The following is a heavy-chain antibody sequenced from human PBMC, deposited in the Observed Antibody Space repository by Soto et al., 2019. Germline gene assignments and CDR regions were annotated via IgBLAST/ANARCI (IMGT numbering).Heavy chain of an antibody. CDR2: ISSNGGST. D-gene: IGHD6-19*01. Sequence: EVQLVESGGGLVQPGGSLRLSCAASGFTFSSYAMHWVRQAPGKGLEYVSAISSNGGSTYYANSVKGRFTISRDNSKNTLYLQMGSLRAEDMAVYYCARSGSGLDAFDIWGQGTMVTVSS. CDR1: GFTFSSYA. V-gene: IGHV3-64*01. CDR3: ARSGSGLDAFDI. J-gene: IGHJ3*02.